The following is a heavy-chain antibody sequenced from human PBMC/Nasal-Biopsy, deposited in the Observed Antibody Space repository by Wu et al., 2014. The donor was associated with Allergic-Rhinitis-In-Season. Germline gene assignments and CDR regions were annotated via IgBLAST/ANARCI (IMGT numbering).Heavy chain of an antibody. Sequence: TLSLTCAVSGDSLIINNYYWGWIRQTPGKGLEWIGSLHPSGSTSYNPSLKSRVTVSVDTSKNQFSLKLSSVTAADTAVYYCARDRGLQGIQYSYQYYGMDVWGQGTMVTVSS. CDR2: LHPSGST. D-gene: IGHD4-17*01. V-gene: IGHV4-39*07. CDR3: ARDRGLQGIQYSYQYYGMDV. J-gene: IGHJ6*02. CDR1: GDSLIINNYY.